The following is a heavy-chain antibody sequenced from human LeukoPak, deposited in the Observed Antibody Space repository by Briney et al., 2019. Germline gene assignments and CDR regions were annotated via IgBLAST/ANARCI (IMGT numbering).Heavy chain of an antibody. CDR2: ISGIGGST. D-gene: IGHD3-22*01. Sequence: PGGSLRLSCAASGFTFSSYAMSWVRQAPGKGLEWVSAISGIGGSTYYADSVKGRFTISRDNSKNTLYLQMNSLRAEDTAVYYCAKATTYYYDSSGYYADYWGQGTLVTVSS. J-gene: IGHJ4*02. CDR1: GFTFSSYA. V-gene: IGHV3-23*01. CDR3: AKATTYYYDSSGYYADY.